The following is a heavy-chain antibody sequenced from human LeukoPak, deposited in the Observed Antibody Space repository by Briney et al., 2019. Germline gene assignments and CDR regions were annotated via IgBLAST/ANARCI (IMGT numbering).Heavy chain of an antibody. V-gene: IGHV4-59*01. D-gene: IGHD3-3*01. Sequence: SETLSLTCTVSGGSISSYYWSWIRQPPGKGLEWIGYIYYSGSTNYNPSLKSRVTISVDTSKNQFSLKLSSVTAADAAVYYCARGRSGAFDIWGQGTMVTVSS. CDR3: ARGRSGAFDI. CDR1: GGSISSYY. CDR2: IYYSGST. J-gene: IGHJ3*02.